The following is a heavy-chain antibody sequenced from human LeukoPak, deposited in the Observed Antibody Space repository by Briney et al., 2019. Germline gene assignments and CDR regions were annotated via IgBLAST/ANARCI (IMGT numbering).Heavy chain of an antibody. D-gene: IGHD5-18*01. CDR1: GFTFYNYG. V-gene: IGHV3-64*02. CDR3: ATRHEYSYPY. Sequence: PGGSLRLSCVASGFTFYNYGMDWVRQAPGKGLEYVSAIGGNGDTSYYADSVKGRFTISRDNSKNTVYLQLGSLRTEDMAVYYCATRHEYSYPYWGQGTLVTVSS. J-gene: IGHJ4*02. CDR2: IGGNGDTS.